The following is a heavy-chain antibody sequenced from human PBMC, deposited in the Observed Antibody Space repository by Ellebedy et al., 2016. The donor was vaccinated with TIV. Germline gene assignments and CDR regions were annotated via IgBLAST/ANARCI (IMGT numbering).Heavy chain of an antibody. V-gene: IGHV3-73*01. CDR3: IRHLADAFEI. CDR1: GFTFSSYW. J-gene: IGHJ3*02. Sequence: GGSLRLSCAASGFTFSSYWMHWVRQASGKGLEWVGRIRSKANSYATAYAASVKGRFTISRDDSKNTAYLQMNSLKTEDTAVYYCIRHLADAFEIWGQGTMVTVSS. D-gene: IGHD3-16*01. CDR2: IRSKANSYAT.